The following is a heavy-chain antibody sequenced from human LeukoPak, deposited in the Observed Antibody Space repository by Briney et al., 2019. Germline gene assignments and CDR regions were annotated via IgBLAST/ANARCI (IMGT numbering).Heavy chain of an antibody. D-gene: IGHD3-22*01. Sequence: PGGSLRLSCAASGFTFDDYAVHWVRQAPGKGLEWVSLISGDGGSTYYADSVKGRFTISRDNSKNSLYLQMNSLRTEDTALYYCAKIGGYYDSSGSFNYWGQGTLVTVSS. CDR3: AKIGGYYDSSGSFNY. CDR2: ISGDGGST. V-gene: IGHV3-43*02. J-gene: IGHJ4*02. CDR1: GFTFDDYA.